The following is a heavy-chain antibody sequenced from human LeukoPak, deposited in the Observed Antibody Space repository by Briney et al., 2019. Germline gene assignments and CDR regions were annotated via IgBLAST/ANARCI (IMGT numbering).Heavy chain of an antibody. J-gene: IGHJ4*02. CDR1: GGSVNNYY. CDR2: IYYSGST. V-gene: IGHV4-59*02. CDR3: ARVSHYDSSGYGFDY. Sequence: SETLSLTCTVSGGSVNNYYWSWIRQPPGKGLEWIGYIYYSGSTNYNPSLKSRVTISVDTSKNQFSLKLSSVTAADTAVYYCARVSHYDSSGYGFDYWGQGTLVTVSS. D-gene: IGHD3-22*01.